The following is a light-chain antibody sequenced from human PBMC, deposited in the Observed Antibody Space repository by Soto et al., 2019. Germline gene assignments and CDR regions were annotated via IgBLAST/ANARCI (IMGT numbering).Light chain of an antibody. CDR2: EVT. Sequence: SLLTPPASVSGSPGQSVTISCTGTSNDVRGSDYVSWYQQHPGKAPKFMIYEVTNRPSGVSHRFSGSKSGNTASLTISVLQAEDEADYYSRSYTTTSTYVFGTGTKVTVL. J-gene: IGLJ1*01. CDR1: SNDVRGSDY. V-gene: IGLV2-14*01. CDR3: RSYTTTSTYV.